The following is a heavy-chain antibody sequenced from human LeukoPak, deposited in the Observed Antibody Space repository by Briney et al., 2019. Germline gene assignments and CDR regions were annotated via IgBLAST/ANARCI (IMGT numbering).Heavy chain of an antibody. CDR3: ARVGIAAAGYSFDY. V-gene: IGHV3-21*01. CDR1: GFTFSSYS. D-gene: IGHD6-13*01. CDR2: ISSSSSYI. Sequence: PGGSLRLSCAASGFTFSSYSMNWVRQAPGKGLEWVSSISSSSSYIYYADSVKGRFTISRDNAKNSLYLQMNSLRAEDTAVYYCARVGIAAAGYSFDYGGQGTRVTVPS. J-gene: IGHJ4*02.